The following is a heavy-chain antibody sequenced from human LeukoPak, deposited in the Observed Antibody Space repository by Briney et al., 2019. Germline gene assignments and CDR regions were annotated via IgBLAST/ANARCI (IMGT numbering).Heavy chain of an antibody. D-gene: IGHD2-15*01. Sequence: GGSLRLSCAASGFTFSDYYMSWIRQAPGKGLEWVSYVTGSGDIASYADSARGRFTISRDNAKNQLYLQMNSLGVEDTALYYCARDYCSGASCLRIQTLDSWGQGTLVTVSS. CDR1: GFTFSDYY. V-gene: IGHV3-11*04. CDR3: ARDYCSGASCLRIQTLDS. J-gene: IGHJ4*02. CDR2: VTGSGDIA.